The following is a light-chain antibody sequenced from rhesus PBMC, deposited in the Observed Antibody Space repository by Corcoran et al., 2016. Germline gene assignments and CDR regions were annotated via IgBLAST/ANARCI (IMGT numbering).Light chain of an antibody. CDR3: LQYSSSPFT. V-gene: IGKV1-21*01. Sequence: DIQMTQSPSSLSASVGDRVIITCRAWQGISIWLAWYQQKPGKALKLLIHKASSLESGIPSMFSGRGSGTVFTLTISSLQPDDFATYYCLQYSSSPFTFGPGTKLDIK. J-gene: IGKJ3*01. CDR2: KAS. CDR1: QGISIW.